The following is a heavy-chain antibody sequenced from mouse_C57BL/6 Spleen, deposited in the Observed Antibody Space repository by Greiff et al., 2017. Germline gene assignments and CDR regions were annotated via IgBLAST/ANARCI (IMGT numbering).Heavy chain of an antibody. J-gene: IGHJ4*01. CDR2: ISSGGDYI. CDR1: GFTFSSYA. D-gene: IGHD1-1*01. Sequence: EVMLVESGEGLVKPGGSLKLSCAASGFTFSSYAMSWVRQTPEKRLEWVAYISSGGDYIYYADTVKGRFTISRDNARNTLYLQMSSLKSEDTAMYYCTRGPFYYGSSLGAMDYWGQGTSVTVSS. V-gene: IGHV5-9-1*02. CDR3: TRGPFYYGSSLGAMDY.